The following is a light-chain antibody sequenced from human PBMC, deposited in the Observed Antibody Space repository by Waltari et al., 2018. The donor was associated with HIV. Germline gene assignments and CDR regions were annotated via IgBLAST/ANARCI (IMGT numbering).Light chain of an antibody. CDR2: DVS. J-gene: IGLJ2*01. CDR1: SSDVGGYNY. Sequence: QSALTQPASVSGSPGQSITISCTGTSSDVGGYNYVSWYQQHPGKAPKLMIYDVSKRPSGVSNRFSGSKSGNTASLTSSGLQAEDEADYYCCSYAGSSTVFGGGTKLTVL. V-gene: IGLV2-23*02. CDR3: CSYAGSSTV.